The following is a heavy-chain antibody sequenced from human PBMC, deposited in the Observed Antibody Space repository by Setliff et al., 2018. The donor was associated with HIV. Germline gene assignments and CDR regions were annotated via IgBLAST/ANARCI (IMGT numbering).Heavy chain of an antibody. Sequence: SETLSLTCAVYGGSFSGYSWSWIRQPPGKGPEWIGEVYHSGSSNYNPSLKSRVTISVDTSKKQFSLRLSSVTAADTAVYHCARVADSSGYYHLDYWGQGTLVTVSS. CDR1: GGSFSGYS. V-gene: IGHV4-34*01. CDR2: VYHSGSS. CDR3: ARVADSSGYYHLDY. J-gene: IGHJ4*02. D-gene: IGHD3-22*01.